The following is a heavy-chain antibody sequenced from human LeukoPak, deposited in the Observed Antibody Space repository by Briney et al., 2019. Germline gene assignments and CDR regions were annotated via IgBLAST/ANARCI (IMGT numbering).Heavy chain of an antibody. J-gene: IGHJ6*02. CDR2: ISAYNGNT. Sequence: ASVKVSCKASGYTFTSYGISWVRQAPGQGLEWIGWISAYNGNTNYAQKLQCRVTIATDTSTSTAYMELRILRSYDTALYYGERDHSGKPYYYGMDVWGPGTTVTVSS. CDR3: ERDHSGKPYYYGMDV. V-gene: IGHV1-18*01. CDR1: GYTFTSYG. D-gene: IGHD1-26*01.